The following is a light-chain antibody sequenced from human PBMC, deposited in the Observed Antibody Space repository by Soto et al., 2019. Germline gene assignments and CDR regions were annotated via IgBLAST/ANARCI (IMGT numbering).Light chain of an antibody. V-gene: IGLV2-11*01. CDR3: CSFANNFTYV. CDR1: RSDVGGYHH. Sequence: QSLLTRPRSVSGSRGQSFTISCTGTRSDVGGYHHVSWIQQHPGEAPKLIMYDVIERPSGVPNRFSGSKFGNTASLTISGLQAEDEADYYCCSFANNFTYVFGHGTKVTVL. J-gene: IGLJ1*01. CDR2: DVI.